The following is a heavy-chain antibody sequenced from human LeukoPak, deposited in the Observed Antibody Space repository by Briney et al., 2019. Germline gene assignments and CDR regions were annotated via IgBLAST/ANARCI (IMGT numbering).Heavy chain of an antibody. CDR2: MWYDGSDK. CDR3: AKGWGSRVYYMDV. J-gene: IGHJ6*03. V-gene: IGHV3-33*06. D-gene: IGHD3-16*01. CDR1: GFTFSSFG. Sequence: GGSLRLSCAASGFTFSSFGMHWVRQAPGKGLEWVAVMWYDGSDKYYADSVKGRFTIFRDNSKNTLYLQMNSLRAEDTAVYYCAKGWGSRVYYMDVWGKGTTVTVSS.